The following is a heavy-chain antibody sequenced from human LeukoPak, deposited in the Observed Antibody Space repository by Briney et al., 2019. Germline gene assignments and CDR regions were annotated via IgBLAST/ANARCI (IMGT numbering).Heavy chain of an antibody. Sequence: PSETLSLTCTVSGVSISSSNSYWGWIRQPPGKGLEWIGRIYTSGSTNYNPSLKSRVTISVDTSKNQFSLKLSSVTAADTAVYYCARGTRGYSYGYFDYWGQGTLVTVSS. D-gene: IGHD5-18*01. CDR2: IYTSGST. CDR1: GVSISSSNSY. V-gene: IGHV4-61*02. J-gene: IGHJ4*02. CDR3: ARGTRGYSYGYFDY.